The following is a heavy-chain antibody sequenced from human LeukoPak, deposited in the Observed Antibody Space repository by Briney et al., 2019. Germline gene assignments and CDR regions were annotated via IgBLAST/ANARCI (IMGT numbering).Heavy chain of an antibody. CDR3: ATNGPGIAVAGYVDY. D-gene: IGHD6-19*01. J-gene: IGHJ4*02. V-gene: IGHV3-30-3*01. CDR1: GFTFSGYA. Sequence: GGSLRLSCAASGFTFSGYAMHWVRQAPGKGLEWVAVISYDGSNDYYADSVKGRFTISRDNSKNTLYLQMNSLIPEDTAVYYCATNGPGIAVAGYVDYWGQGTLVTVSS. CDR2: ISYDGSND.